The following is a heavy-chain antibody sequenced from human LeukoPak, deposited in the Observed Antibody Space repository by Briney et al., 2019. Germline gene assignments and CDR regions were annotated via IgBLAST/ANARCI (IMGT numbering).Heavy chain of an antibody. CDR2: ITHSGST. D-gene: IGHD2-15*01. CDR1: GGSFSGYY. V-gene: IGHV4-34*01. Sequence: SETLSLTCAVYGGSFSGYYWSWIRQPPGKGLEWIGEITHSGSTNYNPSLKSRVTISVDTSKNQFSLKLSSVTAADTAMYYCARVGGYCSGGSCPPEGYWGQGTLVTVSS. J-gene: IGHJ4*02. CDR3: ARVGGYCSGGSCPPEGY.